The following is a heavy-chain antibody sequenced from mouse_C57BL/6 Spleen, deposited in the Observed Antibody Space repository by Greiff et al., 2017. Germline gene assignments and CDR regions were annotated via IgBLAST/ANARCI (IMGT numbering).Heavy chain of an antibody. CDR1: GYAFSSSW. CDR2: IYPGDGDT. CDR3: EIYDGYYEVDY. V-gene: IGHV1-82*01. D-gene: IGHD2-3*01. Sequence: QVQLQQSGPELVKPGASVKISCKASGYAFSSSWMNWVKQRPGKGLEWIGRIYPGDGDTNYNGKFKGKATLTADKSSSQAYMQLSSLTSEDSAVYFCEIYDGYYEVDYWGQGTTLTVSS. J-gene: IGHJ2*01.